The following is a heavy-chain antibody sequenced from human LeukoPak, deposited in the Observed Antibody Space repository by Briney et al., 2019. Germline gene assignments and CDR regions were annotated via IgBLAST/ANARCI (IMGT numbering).Heavy chain of an antibody. V-gene: IGHV3-30*04. CDR2: ISYDGSNE. J-gene: IGHJ4*02. CDR3: ARGGVDYYGSGTYYLMYYFDY. Sequence: GGSLRLSCAASGFTFSSYVMHWVRQAPGKGLEWVAIISYDGSNEYYADSVKGRFTISRDNSKNTLYLQMNSLRAADTAVYFCARGGVDYYGSGTYYLMYYFDYWGQGALVTVSS. CDR1: GFTFSSYV. D-gene: IGHD3-10*01.